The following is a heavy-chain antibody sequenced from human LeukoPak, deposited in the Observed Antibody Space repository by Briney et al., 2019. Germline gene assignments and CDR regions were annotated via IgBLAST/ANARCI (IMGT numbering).Heavy chain of an antibody. V-gene: IGHV5-51*01. J-gene: IGHJ4*02. CDR3: ARLRGPTYYYGSGSYYNGDFDY. CDR1: GYSFTSYW. D-gene: IGHD3-10*01. Sequence: GESLKISCKGSGYSFTSYWIGWVRQMPGKGLERMGIIYPGDSDTRYSPSFQGQVTISADKSISTAYLQWSSLKASDTAMYYCARLRGPTYYYGSGSYYNGDFDYWGQGTLVTVSS. CDR2: IYPGDSDT.